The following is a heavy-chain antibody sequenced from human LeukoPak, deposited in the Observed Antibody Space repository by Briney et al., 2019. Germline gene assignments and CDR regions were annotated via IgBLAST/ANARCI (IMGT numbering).Heavy chain of an antibody. CDR2: INHSGST. CDR3: ARNVAVVVPAAMRRGIDP. V-gene: IGHV4-34*01. D-gene: IGHD2-2*01. CDR1: GGSFSGYY. Sequence: SETLSLTCAVYGGSFSGYYWSCIRQPPGKGLEWIGEINHSGSTNYNPSLKSRVTISVDTSKNQFSLKLSSVTAADTAVYYCARNVAVVVPAAMRRGIDPWGQGTLVTVSS. J-gene: IGHJ5*02.